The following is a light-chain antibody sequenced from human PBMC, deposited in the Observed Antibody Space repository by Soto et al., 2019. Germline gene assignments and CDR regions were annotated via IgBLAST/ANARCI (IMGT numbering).Light chain of an antibody. J-gene: IGKJ1*01. V-gene: IGKV1-5*03. CDR1: QSISSW. Sequence: DNQMYQSPSTLSAYVGDRVTITCRASQSISSWLAWYQQKPGKAPKLLIYKASSLESGVPSRFSGSGSGADFTLTISSLQPEDFATYYCQQYNIYPWTFGQGTKVDIK. CDR2: KAS. CDR3: QQYNIYPWT.